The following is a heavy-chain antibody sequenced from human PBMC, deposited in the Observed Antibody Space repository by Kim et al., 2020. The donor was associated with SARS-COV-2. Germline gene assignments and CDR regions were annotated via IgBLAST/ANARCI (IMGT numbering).Heavy chain of an antibody. D-gene: IGHD3-22*01. Sequence: SETLSLTCTVSGGSVSSGSYYWSWIRQPPGKGLEWIGYIYYSGSTNYNPSLKSRVTISGDTSKKQFSLKLSSVTAADTAVYYCAAYYYDSSGFDDAFDIWGQGTMVTVSS. V-gene: IGHV4-61*01. CDR2: IYYSGST. CDR1: GGSVSSGSYY. CDR3: AAYYYDSSGFDDAFDI. J-gene: IGHJ3*02.